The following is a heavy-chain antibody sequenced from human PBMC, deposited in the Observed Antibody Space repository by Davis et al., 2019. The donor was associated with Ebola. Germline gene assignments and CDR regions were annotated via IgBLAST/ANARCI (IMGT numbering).Heavy chain of an antibody. J-gene: IGHJ6*02. CDR1: GLTFSNFA. Sequence: GESLKISCAASGLTFSNFAMNWVRQAPGKGLEWVSGISGSGGRTYYADSVKGRFTISRDNAKNSLYLQMNSLRAEDTAVYYCAREGYDFWSGYYYYGMDVWGQGTTVTVSS. V-gene: IGHV3-23*01. D-gene: IGHD3-3*01. CDR3: AREGYDFWSGYYYYGMDV. CDR2: ISGSGGRT.